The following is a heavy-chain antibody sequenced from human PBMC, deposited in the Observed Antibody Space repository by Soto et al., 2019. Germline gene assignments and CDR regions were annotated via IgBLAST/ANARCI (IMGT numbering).Heavy chain of an antibody. CDR2: LYYGRSA. V-gene: IGHV4-59*01. D-gene: IGHD3-3*02. CDR3: ALRSMAVGRKY. CDR1: GGSISSYY. Sequence: SETLSLTCTVSGGSISSYYWSWIRQPPGKGLESIGYLYYGRSANYNPSLKSRVTLSVDTSTNQCSLTLSSMTAADTAVYYCALRSMAVGRKYGGKETLLTVP. J-gene: IGHJ4*02.